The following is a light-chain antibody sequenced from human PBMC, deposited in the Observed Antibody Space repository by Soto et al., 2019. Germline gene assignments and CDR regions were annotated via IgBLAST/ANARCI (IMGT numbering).Light chain of an antibody. CDR3: QQHNGWPLT. CDR2: DAF. CDR1: HNIGYD. J-gene: IGKJ4*01. V-gene: IGKV3-11*01. Sequence: VLTQSPATLSLSPGERAILSCRASHNIGYDLAWYQQRPGQAPRLLISDAFNRATGIPARFSGSGSGTDFTLTISSLEPEDFAVYYCQQHNGWPLTFGGGTKVEI.